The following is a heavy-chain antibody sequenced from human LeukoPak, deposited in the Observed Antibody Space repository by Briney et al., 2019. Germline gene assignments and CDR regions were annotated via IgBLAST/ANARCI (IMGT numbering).Heavy chain of an antibody. Sequence: SETLSLTCTVSGGSISSYYWSWIRQPPGKGLEWIGYIYYSGSTNYNPSLKSRVTISVDTSKNQFSLKLSSVTAADTAVYYCAADPYYYGSGSPNDYWGQGTLVTVSS. CDR3: AADPYYYGSGSPNDY. D-gene: IGHD3-10*01. CDR2: IYYSGST. J-gene: IGHJ4*02. CDR1: GGSISSYY. V-gene: IGHV4-59*01.